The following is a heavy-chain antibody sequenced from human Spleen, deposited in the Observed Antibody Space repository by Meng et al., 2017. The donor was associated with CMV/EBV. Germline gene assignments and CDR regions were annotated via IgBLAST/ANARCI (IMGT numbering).Heavy chain of an antibody. CDR3: AREWAGSSFDY. D-gene: IGHD6-19*01. CDR2: IYYSGST. Sequence: CIVSGGTVNSPTYYWSWIRQPPGKGLEWIGYIYYSGSTRYNPSLNSRLTISMDKSKNQFSLNLYSLTAADTALYYCAREWAGSSFDYWGQGALVTVSS. J-gene: IGHJ4*02. V-gene: IGHV4-61*01. CDR1: GGTVNSPTYY.